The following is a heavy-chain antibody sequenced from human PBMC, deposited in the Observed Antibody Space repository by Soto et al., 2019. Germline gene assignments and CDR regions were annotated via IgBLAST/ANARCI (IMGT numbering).Heavy chain of an antibody. D-gene: IGHD2-15*01. Sequence: GASVKVSCKASGGTFSSYAISWVRQAPGQGLEWMGGIIPIFGTANYAQKFQGRVTITADESTSTAYMELSSLRSEDTAVYYCASGLLDYYYYGMDVWGQGTTVTVSS. CDR1: GGTFSSYA. CDR3: ASGLLDYYYYGMDV. V-gene: IGHV1-69*13. J-gene: IGHJ6*02. CDR2: IIPIFGTA.